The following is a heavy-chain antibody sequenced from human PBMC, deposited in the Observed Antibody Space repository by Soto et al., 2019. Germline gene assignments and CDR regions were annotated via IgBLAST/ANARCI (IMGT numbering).Heavy chain of an antibody. Sequence: GGSLRLSCAASGFTFSSYSMNWVRQAPGKGLEWVSYISSSSSTIYYADSVKGRFTISRDNAKNSLYLQMNSLRAEDTAVYYCARYSSSWYSPAFDIWGQGTMVTVSS. J-gene: IGHJ3*02. D-gene: IGHD6-13*01. CDR3: ARYSSSWYSPAFDI. V-gene: IGHV3-48*01. CDR2: ISSSSSTI. CDR1: GFTFSSYS.